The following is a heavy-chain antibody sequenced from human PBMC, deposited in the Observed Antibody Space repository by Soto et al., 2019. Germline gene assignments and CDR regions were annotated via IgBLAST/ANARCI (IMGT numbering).Heavy chain of an antibody. CDR3: ALLIYGDYAMGDY. V-gene: IGHV1-8*02. CDR1: GYIFTNHY. Sequence: GASVKVSCKASGYIFTNHYIHWVRQAPGQGLEWMGWINPNSGNTGYLQKFQGRVTMTRNTSISTAYMELSSLRSEDTAVYYCALLIYGDYAMGDYWGQGTLVTVSS. CDR2: INPNSGNT. J-gene: IGHJ4*02. D-gene: IGHD4-17*01.